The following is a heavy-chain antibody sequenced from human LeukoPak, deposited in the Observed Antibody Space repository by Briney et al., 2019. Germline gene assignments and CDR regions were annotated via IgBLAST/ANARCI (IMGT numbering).Heavy chain of an antibody. D-gene: IGHD4/OR15-4a*01. Sequence: GGSLRLSCAASGFTVKDNFMSWVRQAPGKGLEWVSVLYSGGATYYADSVKGRFTISRDNSKNIVFLQMNDLRTEDTAFYYYTRDSANYHFAYWGQGALVTVSS. J-gene: IGHJ4*02. CDR2: LYSGGAT. CDR1: GFTVKDNF. CDR3: TRDSANYHFAY. V-gene: IGHV3-66*01.